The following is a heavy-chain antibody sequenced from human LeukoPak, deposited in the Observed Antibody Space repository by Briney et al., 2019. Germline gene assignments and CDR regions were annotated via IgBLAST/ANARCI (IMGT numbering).Heavy chain of an antibody. J-gene: IGHJ4*02. V-gene: IGHV4-59*01. CDR1: GGSISSYY. Sequence: PSETLSLTCTVSGGSISSYYWSWIRQPPGKGLEWIGYIYYSGSTNYNPSLKSRVTISVDTSKNQFSLKLSSVTAADTAVYYCARGAEYYDSRLALDYWGQGTLVTVSS. CDR3: ARGAEYYDSRLALDY. CDR2: IYYSGST. D-gene: IGHD3-22*01.